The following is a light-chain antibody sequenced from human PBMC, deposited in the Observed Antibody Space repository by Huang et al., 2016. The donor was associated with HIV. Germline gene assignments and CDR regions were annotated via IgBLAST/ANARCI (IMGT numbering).Light chain of an antibody. CDR3: QQRSNRLT. CDR2: APS. Sequence: EIVLTQSPATLSLSPGERSTLSCRASQSVNNYLGWYQQKPGQAPRRRIYAPSTRATGVPDRFSGSGAGKAFTLTISGLEPEDFAVYYCQQRSNRLTFGGGTKVEI. J-gene: IGKJ4*01. CDR1: QSVNNY. V-gene: IGKV3-11*01.